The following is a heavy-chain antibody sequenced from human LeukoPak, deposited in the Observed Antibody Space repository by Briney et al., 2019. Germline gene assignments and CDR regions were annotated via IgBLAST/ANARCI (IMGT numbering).Heavy chain of an antibody. Sequence: GGSLRLSCAASGFTFSTYGMHWVRQAPGKGLEWVAVISYDGSNKYYTDSVKGRFTISRDNSKNTLYLQMNSLRTEDTAVYYCAKSDLGHRSRQVGHFDYWGQGTLVTVSS. J-gene: IGHJ4*02. V-gene: IGHV3-30*18. CDR3: AKSDLGHRSRQVGHFDY. CDR1: GFTFSTYG. CDR2: ISYDGSNK. D-gene: IGHD2-15*01.